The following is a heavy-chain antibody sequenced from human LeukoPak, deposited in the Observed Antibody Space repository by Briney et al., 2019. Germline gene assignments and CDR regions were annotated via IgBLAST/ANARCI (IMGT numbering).Heavy chain of an antibody. J-gene: IGHJ6*04. D-gene: IGHD1-14*01. V-gene: IGHV3-11*04. CDR1: GFAFSDHY. CDR2: ISSSGSAI. CDR3: ARDINLDV. Sequence: GGSLRLSCVASGFAFSDHYMSWIRQAPGKGLEWVSYISSSGSAIKNADSVKGRFTISRDNAKNSLYLQMNSLRVEDTAVYYCARDINLDVWGKGTTVTVSS.